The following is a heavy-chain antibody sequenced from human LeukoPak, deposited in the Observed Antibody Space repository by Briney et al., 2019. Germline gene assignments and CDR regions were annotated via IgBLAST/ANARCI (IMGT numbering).Heavy chain of an antibody. D-gene: IGHD3-16*01. J-gene: IGHJ4*02. CDR1: GGSISTYY. V-gene: IGHV4-59*08. CDR3: ARHGGSLGYFDY. Sequence: SETLSLSCSLSGGSISTYYWSWVRQTPGKGLQWIGYVYDSGTTNYNPSLERRVTISSDASKNVLSLNVRSVTAADTAIYYCARHGGSLGYFDYWGQGTPVTVAS. CDR2: VYDSGTT.